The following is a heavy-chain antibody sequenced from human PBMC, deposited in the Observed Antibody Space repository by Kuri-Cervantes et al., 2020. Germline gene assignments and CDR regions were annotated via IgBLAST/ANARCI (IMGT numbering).Heavy chain of an antibody. Sequence: GSLRLSCTVSGGSISSYYWSWIRQPPGKGLEWIGYIYYSGSTNYNPSLKSRVTISVDTSKNQFSLKLSSVTAADTAVYYCARTRTYYFDYWGQGTLVTVS. CDR2: IYYSGST. J-gene: IGHJ4*02. CDR1: GGSISSYY. V-gene: IGHV4-59*01. D-gene: IGHD1-7*01. CDR3: ARTRTYYFDY.